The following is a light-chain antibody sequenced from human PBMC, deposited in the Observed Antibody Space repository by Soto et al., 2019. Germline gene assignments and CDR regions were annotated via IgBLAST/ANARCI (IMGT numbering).Light chain of an antibody. CDR1: QTINNW. CDR2: HAS. Sequence: DIQMTQSPSTLSASIGDSVTITCRASQTINNWLAWYQQKPGKAPNLLIYHASNLETGVPSRFSGSAFGTEFTLTISSLQPDDFATYYCQHYNSYPWTFGQGTKVEIK. V-gene: IGKV1-5*01. J-gene: IGKJ1*01. CDR3: QHYNSYPWT.